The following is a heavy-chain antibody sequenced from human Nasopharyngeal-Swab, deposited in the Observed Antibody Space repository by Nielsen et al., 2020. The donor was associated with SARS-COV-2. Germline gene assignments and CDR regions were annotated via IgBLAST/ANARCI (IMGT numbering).Heavy chain of an antibody. J-gene: IGHJ4*02. CDR1: GFIFSGYG. V-gene: IGHV3-30*18. CDR3: AKDRYFAHYYFDY. D-gene: IGHD3-9*01. Sequence: GESLKISCAASGFIFSGYGMHWVRQAPGKGLEWVALISYDGSNKFYADSVKGRFTISRDNSKNTLYLQMNSLRAEDTAVYCCAKDRYFAHYYFDYWGQGTLVTVSS. CDR2: ISYDGSNK.